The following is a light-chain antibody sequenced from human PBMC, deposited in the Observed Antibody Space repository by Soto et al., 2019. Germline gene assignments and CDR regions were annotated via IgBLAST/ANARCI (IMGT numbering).Light chain of an antibody. V-gene: IGLV2-14*01. CDR1: SSDVGGYKY. J-gene: IGLJ2*01. Sequence: QSGLTQPASVSGSPGQSITISCTGTSSDVGGYKYVSWYQQHPGKAPKLLIYEVSNRPSGVSNRFSGSKSGNTASLTISGLQAEDEADYYCISYTSSSTRVFGGGTKLTVL. CDR3: ISYTSSSTRV. CDR2: EVS.